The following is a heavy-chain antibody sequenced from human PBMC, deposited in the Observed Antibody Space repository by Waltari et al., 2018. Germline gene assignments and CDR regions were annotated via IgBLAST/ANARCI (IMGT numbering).Heavy chain of an antibody. CDR3: ARGRYSSSSYIDY. V-gene: IGHV3-33*01. D-gene: IGHD6-6*01. J-gene: IGHJ4*02. CDR1: GFTFSSHN. Sequence: QVQLVESGGGVVQPGRSRRLSCVVSGFTFSSHNMQWVRQSPGKGLEWVADICDDGSKENYVDSVKGRFRISRDNSKNTVYLQLDRVSADDTAVYFCARGRYSSSSYIDYWGRGTLVTVSS. CDR2: ICDDGSKE.